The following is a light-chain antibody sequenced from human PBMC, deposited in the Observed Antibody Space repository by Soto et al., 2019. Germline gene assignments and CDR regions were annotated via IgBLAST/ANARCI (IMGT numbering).Light chain of an antibody. J-gene: IGKJ2*01. CDR2: GAS. Sequence: DIQMTQSPSSVSASVGDRVTITCRASQGIGSWLAWYQHKPGKAPNLLIYGASSLQSGVPSRFSGSGSGTDFTLTISSLQPEDFAIYYCQQTYNFPYTFGQGTKLEIK. CDR3: QQTYNFPYT. CDR1: QGIGSW. V-gene: IGKV1-12*01.